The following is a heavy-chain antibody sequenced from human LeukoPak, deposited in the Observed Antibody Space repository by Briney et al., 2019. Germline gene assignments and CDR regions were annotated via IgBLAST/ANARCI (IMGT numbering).Heavy chain of an antibody. CDR1: GGSITNSY. CDR2: ISRNSGSR. Sequence: LSLTCTVSGGSITNSYWSWIRQPPGKGLEWVSGISRNSGSRDYADSVKGRFTISRDNAKNSLYLQMNSLRTEDTALYYCAKDMGNCGGGSCYSSAFDYWGQGTLVTVSS. V-gene: IGHV3-9*01. CDR3: AKDMGNCGGGSCYSSAFDY. J-gene: IGHJ4*02. D-gene: IGHD2-15*01.